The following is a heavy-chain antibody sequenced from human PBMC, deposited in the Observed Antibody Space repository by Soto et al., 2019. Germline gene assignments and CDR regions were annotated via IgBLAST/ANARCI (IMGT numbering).Heavy chain of an antibody. CDR1: GSTFSNYT. CDR3: ARVAEMGTVTKGFYYYMDV. Sequence: QVQLVQSGAEVKKPGSSVKVSCKASGSTFSNYTISWVRQAPGQGLEWMGRIIPILGVANYAQKFQGRVTNTADKSTSTVDIEMSSLRSEDTAVYYCARVAEMGTVTKGFYYYMDVWGEGTTVTVSS. J-gene: IGHJ6*03. V-gene: IGHV1-69*02. D-gene: IGHD4-17*01. CDR2: IIPILGVA.